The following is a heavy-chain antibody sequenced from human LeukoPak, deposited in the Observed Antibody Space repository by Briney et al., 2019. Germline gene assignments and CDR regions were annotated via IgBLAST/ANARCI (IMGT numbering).Heavy chain of an antibody. CDR3: TRGAGWLIDY. J-gene: IGHJ4*02. V-gene: IGHV4-59*01. Sequence: PSETLSLTCTVSDDSISDYYRGWIRQPPGKGLEWIGYFHNSGTSTYNPSLKSRATISADTSKHQFSLKLNSLTTADTAVYYCTRGAGWLIDYWGQGILVTVSS. CDR1: DDSISDYY. D-gene: IGHD3-16*01. CDR2: FHNSGTS.